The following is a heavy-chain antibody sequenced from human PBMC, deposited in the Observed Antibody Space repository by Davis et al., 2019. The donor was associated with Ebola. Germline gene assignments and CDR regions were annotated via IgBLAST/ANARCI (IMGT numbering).Heavy chain of an antibody. CDR3: AKGRDGYNTMEGLHY. CDR1: GSTFSNYA. J-gene: IGHJ4*02. CDR2: ISGIGGIT. D-gene: IGHD5-24*01. V-gene: IGHV3-23*01. Sequence: GGSLRPSCAASGSTFSNYAMSWVRQAPGRGMEWVSSISGIGGITKYADSVRGRFTISRDISKNTLYLQMNSLRDEDTSIYYCAKGRDGYNTMEGLHYWGEGTLVTDST.